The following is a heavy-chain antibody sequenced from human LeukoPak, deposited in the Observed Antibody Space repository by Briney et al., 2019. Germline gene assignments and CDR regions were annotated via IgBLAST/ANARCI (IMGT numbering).Heavy chain of an antibody. D-gene: IGHD3-9*01. J-gene: IGHJ4*02. V-gene: IGHV4-4*07. CDR2: IYTSGST. CDR1: GGSISSYY. CDR3: ARDSHSYDILTGYYRYFDY. Sequence: SETLSLTCTVSGGSISSYYWSWIRQPAGKGLEWIGRIYTSGSTNYNPSLKSRVTMSVDTSKNQFSLKLSSVTAADTAVYYCARDSHSYDILTGYYRYFDYWGQGTLVTVSS.